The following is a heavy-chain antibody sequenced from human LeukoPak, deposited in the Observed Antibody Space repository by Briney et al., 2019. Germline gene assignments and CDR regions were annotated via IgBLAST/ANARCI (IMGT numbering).Heavy chain of an antibody. Sequence: SETLSLTCTVSGGSISSYYRSWIRQPPGKGLEWIGYIYYSGSTNYNPSLKSRVTISVDTSKNQFSLKLSSVTAADTAVYYCARAGSGYPTHHDAFDIWGQGTMVTVSS. J-gene: IGHJ3*02. V-gene: IGHV4-59*08. D-gene: IGHD5-12*01. CDR3: ARAGSGYPTHHDAFDI. CDR1: GGSISSYY. CDR2: IYYSGST.